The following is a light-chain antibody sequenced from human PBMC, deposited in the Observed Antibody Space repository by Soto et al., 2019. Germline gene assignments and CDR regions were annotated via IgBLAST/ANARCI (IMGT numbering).Light chain of an antibody. CDR1: QSVSSSY. CDR2: GAS. J-gene: IGKJ1*01. V-gene: IGKV3-20*01. Sequence: EIVLTQSPGTLSLSPGERATLSCRASQSVSSSYLAWYQQKPGQAPSLLIYGASSRATGIPDRFSGSGSGTDFTLTISRLEPEDFAVYYRQQYDSSPRTFGQGTKVEI. CDR3: QQYDSSPRT.